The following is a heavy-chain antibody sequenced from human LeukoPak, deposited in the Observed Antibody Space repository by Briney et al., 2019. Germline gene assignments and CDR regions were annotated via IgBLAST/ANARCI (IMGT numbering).Heavy chain of an antibody. J-gene: IGHJ4*02. Sequence: PGGSLRLSCAASGFTFSSYAMTWVRQAPGMGLEWVSTIYRGGSSFYADSVKGRFTISRDNSKNTLYLQMDSLRAEDTAVYYCASDLSTWFDWGQGTQVTVAS. CDR1: GFTFSSYA. D-gene: IGHD6-13*01. V-gene: IGHV3-66*01. CDR2: IYRGGSS. CDR3: ASDLSTWFD.